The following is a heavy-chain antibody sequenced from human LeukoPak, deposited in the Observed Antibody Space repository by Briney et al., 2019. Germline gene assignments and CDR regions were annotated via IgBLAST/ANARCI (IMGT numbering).Heavy chain of an antibody. D-gene: IGHD5-18*01. CDR2: IYYSGST. CDR3: ARHSRGYSYKSHFDY. V-gene: IGHV4-39*01. Sequence: SETLSLTCTVSGGSISSSSYDWGWIRQPPGKGLEWIGSIYYSGSTYYNPSLKSRVTITVDTSKNQFSLKLSSVTAADTAVYYCARHSRGYSYKSHFDYWGQGTLVTVSS. CDR1: GGSISSSSYD. J-gene: IGHJ4*02.